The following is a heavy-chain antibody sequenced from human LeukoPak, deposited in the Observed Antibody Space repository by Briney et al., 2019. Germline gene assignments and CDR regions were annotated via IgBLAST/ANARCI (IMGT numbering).Heavy chain of an antibody. CDR3: AKGPHYDYVWGSYRYTSSTDAFDI. CDR1: GFTFSSYG. J-gene: IGHJ3*02. CDR2: ISYDGSNK. V-gene: IGHV3-30*18. Sequence: GGSLRLSCAASGFTFSSYGMHWVRQAPGKGLEWVAVISYDGSNKYYADSVKGRFTISRDNSKNTLYLQMNSLRAEDTAVYYCAKGPHYDYVWGSYRYTSSTDAFDIWGQGTMVTVSS. D-gene: IGHD3-16*02.